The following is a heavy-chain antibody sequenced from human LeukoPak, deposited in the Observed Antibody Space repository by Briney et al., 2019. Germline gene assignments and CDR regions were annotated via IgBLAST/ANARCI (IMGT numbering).Heavy chain of an antibody. CDR3: VTYYYGSGRAFDY. Sequence: GGSLRLSCAASGFTVSSNYMSWVRQAPGKGLEWVSVIYSGGSTYYADSVKGRFTISRDNSKNTLYLQMNSLRAEDTAVYYCVTYYYGSGRAFDYWGQGTLVTVSS. V-gene: IGHV3-66*02. CDR2: IYSGGST. J-gene: IGHJ4*02. D-gene: IGHD3-10*01. CDR1: GFTVSSNY.